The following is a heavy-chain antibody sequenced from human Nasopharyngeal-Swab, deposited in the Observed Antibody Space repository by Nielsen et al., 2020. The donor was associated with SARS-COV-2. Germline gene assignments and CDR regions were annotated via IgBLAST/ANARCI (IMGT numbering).Heavy chain of an antibody. V-gene: IGHV1-69*05. CDR2: IIPLFGTA. Sequence: SVKVSCKASGGTFSSYAISWVRQAPGQGLEWMGGIIPLFGTANYAQKFQGRVTMTTDTSTSTAYMELRSLRSDDTAVYYCARAIDSLLYCSSTSCKFFDIWGQGTMVTVSS. CDR1: GGTFSSYA. D-gene: IGHD2-2*01. J-gene: IGHJ3*02. CDR3: ARAIDSLLYCSSTSCKFFDI.